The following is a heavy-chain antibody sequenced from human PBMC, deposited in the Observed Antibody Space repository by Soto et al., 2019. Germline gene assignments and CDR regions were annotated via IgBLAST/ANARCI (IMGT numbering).Heavy chain of an antibody. Sequence: EVQLVESGGALVQPGGSLRLSCVASGFSFSDYWMHWVSQAPGKGLVWVSRVKTDGSIITYADSVKGRFTISRDNAKNTLYLQMNTLRAEDTAVYYCARVRQGAWYFDPWCRGTLVTVSS. V-gene: IGHV3-74*01. CDR3: ARVRQGAWYFDP. CDR2: VKTDGSII. D-gene: IGHD3-16*01. CDR1: GFSFSDYW. J-gene: IGHJ2*01.